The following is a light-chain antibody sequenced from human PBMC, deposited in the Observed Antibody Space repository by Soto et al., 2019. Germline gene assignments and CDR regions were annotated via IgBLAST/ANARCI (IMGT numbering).Light chain of an antibody. CDR3: LQDYASPYT. V-gene: IGKV1-6*01. Sequence: AIQMTQSPSSLSASVGDRVTITCWASQGIGNDLGWYQQKPGIAPKLLIYAASSLESGVPSRFSGSGSGTDFTLTISSLQPEDFATYYCLQDYASPYTFGQGTRLEIK. CDR2: AAS. CDR1: QGIGND. J-gene: IGKJ2*01.